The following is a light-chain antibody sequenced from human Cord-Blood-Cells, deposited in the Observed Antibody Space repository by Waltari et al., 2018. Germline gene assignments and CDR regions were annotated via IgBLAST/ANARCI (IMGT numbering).Light chain of an antibody. CDR1: SSDVGGYNY. J-gene: IGLJ3*02. Sequence: QSALTQPASVSGSPGQSITIHCTGTSSDVGGYNYVSWYQQHPGKAPKLMIYEVSKRPSGVSNRFSGSKSGNTASLTISGLQAEDEADYYCSSYTSSSTWVFGGGTKLTVL. CDR2: EVS. V-gene: IGLV2-14*01. CDR3: SSYTSSSTWV.